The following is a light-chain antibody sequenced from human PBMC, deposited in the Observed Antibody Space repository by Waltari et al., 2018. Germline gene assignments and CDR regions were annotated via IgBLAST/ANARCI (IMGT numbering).Light chain of an antibody. CDR1: NWGEKY. Sequence: SYELTQPPSVSVSPGRTPSIPAPGENWGEKYACWYQQKPGQSPVLVIYQDSKRPSGIPERFSGSNSGNTATLTISGTQAMDEADYYCQAWDSSTAVFGGGTKLTVL. CDR2: QDS. CDR3: QAWDSSTAV. V-gene: IGLV3-1*01. J-gene: IGLJ2*01.